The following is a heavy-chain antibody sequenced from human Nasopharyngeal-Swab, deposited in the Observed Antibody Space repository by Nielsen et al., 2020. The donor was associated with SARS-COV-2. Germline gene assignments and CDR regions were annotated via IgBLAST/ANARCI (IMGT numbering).Heavy chain of an antibody. Sequence: LGTLSPTVNVLGGPISSSSYYGGGIRQPPGKGLEWIGSIYYSGSTYYNPSLKSRVTISVDTSKNQFSLKLSSVTAADTAVYYCVGSSWYGDYYYYYGMDVWGQGTTVTVSS. J-gene: IGHJ6*01. D-gene: IGHD6-13*01. CDR1: GGPISSSSYY. CDR3: VGSSWYGDYYYYYGMDV. V-gene: IGHV4-39*07. CDR2: IYYSGST.